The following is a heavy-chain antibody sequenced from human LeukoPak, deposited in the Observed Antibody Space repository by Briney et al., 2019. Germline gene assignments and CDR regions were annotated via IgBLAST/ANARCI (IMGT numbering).Heavy chain of an antibody. J-gene: IGHJ4*02. V-gene: IGHV3-48*01. CDR2: ISSSGSAI. D-gene: IGHD1-26*01. CDR3: APGESGSLPPSYFDY. Sequence: PGGSLRLSCAASGFTFSTYSISWVRQAPGKGLEWVSYISSSGSAIYYADSVKGRFTISRDNAKSSLYLHLNSLRAEDTAVYYCAPGESGSLPPSYFDYWGQGTLVTVSS. CDR1: GFTFSTYS.